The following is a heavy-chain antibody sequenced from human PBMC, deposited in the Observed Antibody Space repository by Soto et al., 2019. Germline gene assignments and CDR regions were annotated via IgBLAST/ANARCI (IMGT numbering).Heavy chain of an antibody. CDR2: IYYSGST. Sequence: PSETLSLTCTVSGGSISSGDYYWSWIRQPPGKGLEWIGYIYYSGSTYYNPSLKSRVTISVDTSKNQFSLKLSSVTAADTAVYYCARDHYDFWSGYSPVGFDHWGQGTLVTVSS. D-gene: IGHD3-3*01. CDR1: GGSISSGDYY. CDR3: ARDHYDFWSGYSPVGFDH. V-gene: IGHV4-30-4*01. J-gene: IGHJ5*02.